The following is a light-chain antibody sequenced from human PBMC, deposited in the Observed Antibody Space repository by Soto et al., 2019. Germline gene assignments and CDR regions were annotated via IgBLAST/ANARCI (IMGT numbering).Light chain of an antibody. CDR3: QQHNNWPPRT. Sequence: DIVMTQSPATLSVSPGERATLSCRASQSVSSNLAWYQQKPGQAPRLLIYDASTRATGIPARFSGSGSGTEFTLTISSLQSEDFAVYYCQQHNNWPPRTFGQGTKVEIK. J-gene: IGKJ1*01. CDR1: QSVSSN. V-gene: IGKV3-15*01. CDR2: DAS.